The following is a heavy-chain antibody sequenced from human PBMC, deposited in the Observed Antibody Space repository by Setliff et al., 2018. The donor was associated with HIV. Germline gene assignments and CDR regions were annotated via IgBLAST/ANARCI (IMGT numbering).Heavy chain of an antibody. J-gene: IGHJ5*02. Sequence: SETLSLTCTVSGGSISSSSYYWGWIRQPPGKGLEWIGSIYYSGSTYYNPSLKSRVTISVDTSKNQFSLRLSSVTAADTAVYYCARDRTLRGGEFGPWGQGTLVTVSS. V-gene: IGHV4-39*07. CDR2: IYYSGST. CDR3: ARDRTLRGGEFGP. CDR1: GGSISSSSYY. D-gene: IGHD3-16*01.